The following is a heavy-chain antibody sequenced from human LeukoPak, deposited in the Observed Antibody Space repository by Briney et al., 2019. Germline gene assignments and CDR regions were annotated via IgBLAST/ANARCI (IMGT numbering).Heavy chain of an antibody. D-gene: IGHD3-10*01. CDR1: GYSISSGYY. J-gene: IGHJ4*02. CDR3: ARRMSYYYGSGSYLYYFDY. V-gene: IGHV4-38-2*01. CDR2: IYHSGST. Sequence: SETLSLTCAVSGYSISSGYYWGWIRQPPGKELEWIGSIYHSGSTYYNPSLKSRVTISVDTSKNQFSLELTSVTAADTAVYYCARRMSYYYGSGSYLYYFDYWGQGTLVTVSS.